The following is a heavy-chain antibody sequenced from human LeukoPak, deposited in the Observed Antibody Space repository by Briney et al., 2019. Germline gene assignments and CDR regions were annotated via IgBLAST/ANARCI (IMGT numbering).Heavy chain of an antibody. Sequence: PSKTLSLTCAVYGGSFSGYYWSWIRQPPGKGLEWIGEINHSGSTNYNPSLKSRVTISVDTSKNQFSLKLSSVTAADTAVYYCARLPRGAAAAVHYYMDVWGKGTTVTVSS. CDR3: ARLPRGAAAAVHYYMDV. V-gene: IGHV4-34*01. CDR1: GGSFSGYY. CDR2: INHSGST. J-gene: IGHJ6*03. D-gene: IGHD6-13*01.